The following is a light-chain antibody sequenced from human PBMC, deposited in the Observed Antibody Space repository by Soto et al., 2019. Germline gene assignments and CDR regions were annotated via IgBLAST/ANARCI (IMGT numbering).Light chain of an antibody. CDR1: SSDVGGYNY. J-gene: IGLJ1*01. Sequence: QSALTQPASVSGSPGQSITISCTGTSSDVGGYNYVSWYQQHPGKAPKLMIYDVSNRPSGVSNRFSGSKSCNTASLPISGLQAEDEADYYCSSYTRSSTLYVFGTGTKVTVL. V-gene: IGLV2-14*01. CDR2: DVS. CDR3: SSYTRSSTLYV.